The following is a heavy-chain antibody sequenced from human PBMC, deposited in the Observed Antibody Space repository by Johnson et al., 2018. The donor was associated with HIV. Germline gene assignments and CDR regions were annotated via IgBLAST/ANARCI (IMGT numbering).Heavy chain of an antibody. J-gene: IGHJ3*02. CDR1: GFTFADYG. Sequence: QVQLVESGGGVERPGGSLRLSCAASGFTFADYGMHWVRQPPGKGLEWVAFIAHDESITHYADSVKGRFTMSRDNSKNTLYLQMNSLRAEDTAVYYCARASQWELDFDAFDIWGQGTMVTVSS. V-gene: IGHV3-30*02. D-gene: IGHD1-26*01. CDR3: ARASQWELDFDAFDI. CDR2: IAHDESIT.